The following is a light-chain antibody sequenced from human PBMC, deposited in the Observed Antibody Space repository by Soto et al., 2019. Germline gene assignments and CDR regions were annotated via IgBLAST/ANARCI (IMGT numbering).Light chain of an antibody. CDR1: QSVSNN. CDR3: QQYNDWPPMYT. J-gene: IGKJ2*01. Sequence: EIVMTQSPATLSASPGERATLSCRASQSVSNNLAWYQQKSGQPPRLLIYGASTRATDIPAKFSGSGSGTEFTLTISSLQSEDFAVYYCQQYNDWPPMYTFGQGTKLEI. V-gene: IGKV3-15*01. CDR2: GAS.